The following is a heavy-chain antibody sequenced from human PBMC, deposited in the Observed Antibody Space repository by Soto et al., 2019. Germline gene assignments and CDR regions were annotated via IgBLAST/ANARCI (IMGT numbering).Heavy chain of an antibody. V-gene: IGHV1-18*01. CDR3: TRPSTPAAY. J-gene: IGHJ4*02. D-gene: IGHD6-25*01. Sequence: QVQLVQSGAEVKKPGASVKVSCKASGYTFTNYRISWVRQAPGQALEWMGWISAYNGNPNNAQKLQGRVTMTTDTTASTAYMEVRRLRSDETGVKHWTRPSTPAAYWGQGALVTVS. CDR1: GYTFTNYR. CDR2: ISAYNGNP.